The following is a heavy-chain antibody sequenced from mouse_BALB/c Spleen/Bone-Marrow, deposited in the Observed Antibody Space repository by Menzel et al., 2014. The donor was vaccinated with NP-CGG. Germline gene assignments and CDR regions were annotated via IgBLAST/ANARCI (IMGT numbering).Heavy chain of an antibody. V-gene: IGHV2-6-7*01. J-gene: IGHJ3*01. Sequence: VQRVESGPGLVAPSQSLSITCTVSGFSLTGYGVNWVRQPPGKGLEWLGMIWGDGSTDYNSALKSRLSISKDNSKSQVFLKMHSLQSDDTARYYCARRGDYGARFAYWGQGTLVTVSA. CDR1: GFSLTGYG. D-gene: IGHD1-1*01. CDR3: ARRGDYGARFAY. CDR2: IWGDGST.